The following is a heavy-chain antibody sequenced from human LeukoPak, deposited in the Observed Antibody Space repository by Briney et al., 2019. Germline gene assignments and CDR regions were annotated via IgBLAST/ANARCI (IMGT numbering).Heavy chain of an antibody. Sequence: GESLKISCAASGFMFSGYAMNWVRPAPGKGLEWVSTISLSGFRTYYADSVEGRFTISRDNSKNTVYLQMSGLRAEDTAVYYCARVTEYCSGGSCYTGDHWGQGTLVTVSS. CDR2: ISLSGFRT. CDR1: GFMFSGYA. J-gene: IGHJ4*02. CDR3: ARVTEYCSGGSCYTGDH. V-gene: IGHV3-23*01. D-gene: IGHD2-15*01.